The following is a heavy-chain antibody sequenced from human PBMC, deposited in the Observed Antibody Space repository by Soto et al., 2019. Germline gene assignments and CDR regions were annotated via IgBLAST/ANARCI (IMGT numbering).Heavy chain of an antibody. V-gene: IGHV4-59*01. J-gene: IGHJ1*01. D-gene: IGHD2-2*01. CDR1: GGSITSYY. Sequence: SETLSLTCAVSGGSITSYYWSWIRQAPGKGLEWIGYIYHSGSTDYNPSLKSRVTMSLDTSKNQVSLRPTSVTAADTAVYYCPAPPRFWGQGTLVTGSS. CDR3: PAPPRF. CDR2: IYHSGST.